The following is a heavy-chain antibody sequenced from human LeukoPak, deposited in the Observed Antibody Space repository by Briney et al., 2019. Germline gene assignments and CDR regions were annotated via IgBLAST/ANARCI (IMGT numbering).Heavy chain of an antibody. CDR3: ARPAVAASGDYYYMDV. Sequence: ASETLSLTCTVSGDSISKYYWSWIRQPPGKALEWVGYIYYSGSTTYNPSLRSRVTISIDTSKNQFSLKLSSVTAADTAVYYCARPAVAASGDYYYMDVWGQGSTVTVSS. J-gene: IGHJ6*03. CDR2: IYYSGST. D-gene: IGHD6-19*01. CDR1: GDSISKYY. V-gene: IGHV4-59*08.